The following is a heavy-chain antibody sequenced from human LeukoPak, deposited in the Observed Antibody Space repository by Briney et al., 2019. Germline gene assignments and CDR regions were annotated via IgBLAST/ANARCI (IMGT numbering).Heavy chain of an antibody. CDR2: IYYSGST. J-gene: IGHJ4*02. CDR1: GGSISSFY. D-gene: IGHD6-13*01. CDR3: ARAGQQLALDY. V-gene: IGHV4-59*01. Sequence: PSETLSLTCTVSGGSISSFYWSWIRQPPGKGLEWIGYIYYSGSTNYDPSLESRVTISVDTSKNQFSLKLSSVTAADTAVYYCARAGQQLALDYWGQGTLVTVSS.